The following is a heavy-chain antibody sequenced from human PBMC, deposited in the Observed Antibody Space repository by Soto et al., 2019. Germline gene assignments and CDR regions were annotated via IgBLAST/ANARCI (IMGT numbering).Heavy chain of an antibody. Sequence: EVQLLQSGGGLVQPGGSLRLSCAASGFTFTSYSMTWVRQTPGKGLEWVAAVNPGGYSTYYADSVKRRFTISRDNSNKTLYLQMNSLRAEDTAVYYCAKDLRAGSGYDFDYRDQGTLVTVSS. CDR1: GFTFTSYS. V-gene: IGHV3-23*01. J-gene: IGHJ4*02. CDR3: AKDLRAGSGYDFDY. CDR2: VNPGGYST. D-gene: IGHD5-12*01.